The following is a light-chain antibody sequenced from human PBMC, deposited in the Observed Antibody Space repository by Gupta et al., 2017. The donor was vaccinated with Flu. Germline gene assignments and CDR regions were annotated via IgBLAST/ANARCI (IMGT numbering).Light chain of an antibody. CDR3: QQSDNTPHT. V-gene: IGKV1-39*01. Sequence: PSSRSASVGDRVTITCRASQTISSYVNWFQQKPGKAPKLLIYAASRLQSGVPSRFSGSRSGTDFTLTISSLHPEDFATYYCQQSDNTPHTFGQGTKVEI. J-gene: IGKJ1*01. CDR2: AAS. CDR1: QTISSY.